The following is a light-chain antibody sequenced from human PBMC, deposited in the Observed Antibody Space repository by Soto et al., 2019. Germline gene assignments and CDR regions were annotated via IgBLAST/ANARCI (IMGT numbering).Light chain of an antibody. Sequence: IQMTQSPSSLSASVGDRVTITCRASQDIARYLGWYQQKPGEVPRLLIFAASTLQSGVPSRISGSGSGTDFTLTISSLQPEDVATYYCQQCKSAPLTFGGGTKVELK. CDR3: QQCKSAPLT. CDR1: QDIARY. V-gene: IGKV1-27*01. J-gene: IGKJ4*01. CDR2: AAS.